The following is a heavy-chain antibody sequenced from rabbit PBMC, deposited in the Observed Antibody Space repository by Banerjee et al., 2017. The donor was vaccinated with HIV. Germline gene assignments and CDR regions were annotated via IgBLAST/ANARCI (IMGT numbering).Heavy chain of an antibody. CDR1: GFSFSRSYW. V-gene: IGHV1S45*01. J-gene: IGHJ4*01. CDR3: ARRNSEGRDYGTLHL. CDR2: IYAGGSGST. Sequence: QLVESGGGLVKPGASLTLPCTASGFSFSRSYWICWVRQAPGKELEWIACIYAGGSGSTYYASGAKGRFTISKTSSTTVTMQLNSLTAADTATYFCARRNSEGRDYGTLHLWGPGTLVTVS. D-gene: IGHD2-1*01.